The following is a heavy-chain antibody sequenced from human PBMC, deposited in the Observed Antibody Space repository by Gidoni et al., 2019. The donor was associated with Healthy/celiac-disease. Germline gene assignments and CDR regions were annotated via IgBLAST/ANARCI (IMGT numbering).Heavy chain of an antibody. CDR3: APIGPYYDFWSGYSDWFDP. D-gene: IGHD3-3*01. J-gene: IGHJ5*02. Sequence: QVQLVQSGAEVKKPGSSVKVSCKASGGTFSSYAIRWVRQAPGQGLEWMGGIIPIFGTANYAQKFQGRVTITADKSTSTAYMELSSLRSEDTAVYYCAPIGPYYDFWSGYSDWFDPWGQGTLVTVSS. CDR2: IIPIFGTA. CDR1: GGTFSSYA. V-gene: IGHV1-69*06.